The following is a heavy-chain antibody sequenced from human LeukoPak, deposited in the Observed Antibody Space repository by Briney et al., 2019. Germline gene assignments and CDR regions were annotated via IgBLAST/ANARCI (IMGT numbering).Heavy chain of an antibody. D-gene: IGHD2-15*01. J-gene: IGHJ4*02. CDR3: ARSGRLGYCSGGSCFRWDY. CDR1: GYIFTNYW. CDR2: ISPSDSNT. Sequence: GESLKISCKGSGYIFTNYWIGWVRQMPGKGLEWMGIISPSDSNTKCSPSFQGQVTISADKSISTAYLQWSSLKASDTAMYYCARSGRLGYCSGGSCFRWDYWGQGTLVTVSS. V-gene: IGHV5-51*01.